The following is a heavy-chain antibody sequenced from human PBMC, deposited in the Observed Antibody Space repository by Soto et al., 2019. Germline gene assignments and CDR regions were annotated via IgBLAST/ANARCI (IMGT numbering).Heavy chain of an antibody. D-gene: IGHD3-3*01. CDR1: GFTFSSYA. V-gene: IGHV3-23*01. Sequence: PVGSLRLSCAASGFTFSSYAMSWVRQAPGKGLEWASAISGSGGSTYYADSVKGRFTISRDNSKNTLYLQMNSLRAEDTAVYYCAKPDDFWSGYSTLFDYWGQGTLVTVSS. J-gene: IGHJ4*02. CDR2: ISGSGGST. CDR3: AKPDDFWSGYSTLFDY.